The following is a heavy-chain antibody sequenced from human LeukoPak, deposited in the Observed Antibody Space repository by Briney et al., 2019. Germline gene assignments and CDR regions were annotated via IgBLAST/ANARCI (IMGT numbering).Heavy chain of an antibody. CDR3: ARVPKLAVAHLYFDS. Sequence: GASVKVSCKASGYTFTSYGISWVRQAPGQGLEWMGWISAYNGNTNYAQKLQGRVTMTTDTSTSTAYMELRSLRSDDTAVYYCARVPKLAVAHLYFDSWGQGTLVTVSS. V-gene: IGHV1-18*01. CDR2: ISAYNGNT. J-gene: IGHJ4*02. D-gene: IGHD6-19*01. CDR1: GYTFTSYG.